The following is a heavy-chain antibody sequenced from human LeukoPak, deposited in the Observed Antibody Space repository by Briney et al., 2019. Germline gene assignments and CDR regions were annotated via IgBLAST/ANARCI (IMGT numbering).Heavy chain of an antibody. Sequence: PSETLSLTCTVSGGSISGGGYYWSWIRQHPGKGLEWFGYIYYSGSTYYNPSLKSRVTISIDPSKNQFSLNLSSVTAADTAVYYCARDRVRRAITYAGFDPWGQGTLVTVSS. D-gene: IGHD3-10*01. CDR2: IYYSGST. CDR3: ARDRVRRAITYAGFDP. J-gene: IGHJ5*02. V-gene: IGHV4-31*03. CDR1: GGSISGGGYY.